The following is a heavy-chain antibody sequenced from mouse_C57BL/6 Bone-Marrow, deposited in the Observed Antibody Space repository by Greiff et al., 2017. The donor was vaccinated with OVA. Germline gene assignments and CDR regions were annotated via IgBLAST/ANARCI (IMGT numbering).Heavy chain of an antibody. CDR1: GYSITSGYY. CDR2: ISYDGSN. Sequence: EVQLKQSGPGLVKPSQSLSLTCSVTGYSITSGYYWNWIRQFPGNKLEWMGYISYDGSNNYNPSLKNRISITRDTSKNQFFLKLNSVTTEDTATYYCARGGYGDYWGQGTTLTVSS. D-gene: IGHD2-2*01. J-gene: IGHJ2*01. V-gene: IGHV3-6*01. CDR3: ARGGYGDY.